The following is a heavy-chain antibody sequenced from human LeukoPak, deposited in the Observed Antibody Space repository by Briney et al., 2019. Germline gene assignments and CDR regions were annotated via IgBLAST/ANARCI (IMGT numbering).Heavy chain of an antibody. D-gene: IGHD6-13*01. CDR3: AKDPSIAAAGTLYFDY. Sequence: PGGSLRLSCAASGFTFSSYAMSWVRQAPGKGLEWVSAISGSGGSTYYADSVKGRFTISRDNSKNTLYLQMNSLRAEDTAVYYCAKDPSIAAAGTLYFDYWGQGTLVTVSS. CDR1: GFTFSSYA. V-gene: IGHV3-23*01. CDR2: ISGSGGST. J-gene: IGHJ4*02.